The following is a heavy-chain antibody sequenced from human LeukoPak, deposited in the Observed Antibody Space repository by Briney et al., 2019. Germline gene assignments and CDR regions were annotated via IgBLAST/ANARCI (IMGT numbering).Heavy chain of an antibody. CDR1: GGTFSSYT. CDR2: IIPILGRA. V-gene: IGHV1-69*02. CDR3: ARTHMVSPQRRGAFDI. J-gene: IGHJ3*02. Sequence: ASVKVSCKASGGTFSSYTISWVRQAPGQGLEWMGMIIPILGRANYAQKFQSRVTITSDKATSTAYMQLSSLRSEDTAVYYCARTHMVSPQRRGAFDISGQGTMVTVSS. D-gene: IGHD4/OR15-4a*01.